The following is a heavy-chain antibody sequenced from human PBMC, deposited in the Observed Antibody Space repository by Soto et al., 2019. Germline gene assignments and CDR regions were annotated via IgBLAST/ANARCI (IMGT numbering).Heavy chain of an antibody. CDR3: ARHVPAAGYYYGMDV. CDR1: GGTFSSYA. Sequence: QVQLVQSGAEVKKPGSSVKVSCKASGGTFSSYAISWVRQAPGQGLDWMGGIIPIFGTANYAQKFQGRVTITADESTSTDYMELSSLRSEDTAVYYCARHVPAAGYYYGMDVWGQGTTVTVSS. D-gene: IGHD2-2*01. J-gene: IGHJ6*02. V-gene: IGHV1-69*12. CDR2: IIPIFGTA.